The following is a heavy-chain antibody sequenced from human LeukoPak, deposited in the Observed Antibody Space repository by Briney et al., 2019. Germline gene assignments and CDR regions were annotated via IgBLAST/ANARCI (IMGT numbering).Heavy chain of an antibody. D-gene: IGHD6-6*01. Sequence: GGSLRLSCAASGFTFSDYYMSWIRQAPGKGLEWVSYISSSGSTIYYADSVKGRFTISRDNAKNSLYLQMNSLRAEDTAVYYCAREGGSDSSSLRPYYYYMDVWGKGTTVTVSS. J-gene: IGHJ6*03. V-gene: IGHV3-11*01. CDR1: GFTFSDYY. CDR3: AREGGSDSSSLRPYYYYMDV. CDR2: ISSSGSTI.